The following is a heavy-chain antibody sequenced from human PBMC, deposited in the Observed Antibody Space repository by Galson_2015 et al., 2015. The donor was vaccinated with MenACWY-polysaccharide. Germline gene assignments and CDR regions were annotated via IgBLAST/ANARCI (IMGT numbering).Heavy chain of an antibody. CDR2: ISYDGGT. J-gene: IGHJ5*02. D-gene: IGHD3-16*01. Sequence: TLSLTCTVSGDSITSGGYFWSWIRQHPGEGLEWIASISYDGGTYYNPSFKSRVTISVDTPKNQFSLKLNSVTAADTAVYYCARGGRAVSNRNWFDPWGQGTLVTVSS. CDR1: GDSITSGGYF. V-gene: IGHV4-31*03. CDR3: ARGGRAVSNRNWFDP.